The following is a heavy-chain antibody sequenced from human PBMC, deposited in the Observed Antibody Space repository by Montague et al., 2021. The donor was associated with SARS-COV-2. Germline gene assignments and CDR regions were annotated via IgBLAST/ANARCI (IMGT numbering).Heavy chain of an antibody. Sequence: CAFSGDSVSSNIAAWNWIRQSPSRGLEWLGRTYYRSKWYNDYAVSVRSRITISPDTSKNQFSLQLNSVTPEDMAVYYCTQERGPGRTTWHYFDYWGQGTLVTVSS. J-gene: IGHJ4*02. D-gene: IGHD1-14*01. CDR1: GDSVSSNIAA. V-gene: IGHV6-1*01. CDR2: TYYRSKWYN. CDR3: TQERGPGRTTWHYFDY.